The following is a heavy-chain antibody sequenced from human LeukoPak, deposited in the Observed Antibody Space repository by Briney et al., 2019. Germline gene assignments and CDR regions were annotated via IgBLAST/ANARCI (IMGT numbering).Heavy chain of an antibody. D-gene: IGHD3-3*01. Sequence: ASVKVSCKASGYTFTGYYMHWVRQAPGQGLEWMGWINPNSGGTNYAQKFQGRVTMTRDTSISTAYMELSRLRSDDTAVYYCARVSREYYDFWSGYYTPDYWGQGTLVTVSS. CDR3: ARVSREYYDFWSGYYTPDY. V-gene: IGHV1-2*02. CDR1: GYTFTGYY. J-gene: IGHJ4*02. CDR2: INPNSGGT.